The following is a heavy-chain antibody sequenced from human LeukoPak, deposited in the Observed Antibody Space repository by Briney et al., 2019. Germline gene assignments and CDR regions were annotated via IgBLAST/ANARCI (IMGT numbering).Heavy chain of an antibody. CDR2: INPNSGDT. J-gene: IGHJ5*02. V-gene: IGHV1-2*02. D-gene: IGHD1-26*01. Sequence: ASVKVSCKASGGTFSNYTLTWMRQAPGQGLEWMGWINPNSGDTNYAQNFQGRVTMTRDTSISTAYMELSRLRSGDTAFYYCARDSDSGTSWTNWFDPWGQGTLVTVSS. CDR3: ARDSDSGTSWTNWFDP. CDR1: GGTFSNYT.